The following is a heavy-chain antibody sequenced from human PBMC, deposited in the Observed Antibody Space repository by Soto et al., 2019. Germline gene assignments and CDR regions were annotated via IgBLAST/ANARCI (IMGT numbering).Heavy chain of an antibody. CDR3: ARTYGSGDYFLPFEY. J-gene: IGHJ4*02. Sequence: QVQLLQSGAEVKKPGASVKVSCKASGYMFNTYGITWVRQAPGQGLEWMGWISVYNGNIDYAQKFEGRVTMTTDTSTSTAHMELKSLTSDETAVYYCARTYGSGDYFLPFEYWGQGTPVSVSS. V-gene: IGHV1-18*01. D-gene: IGHD3-10*01. CDR1: GYMFNTYG. CDR2: ISVYNGNI.